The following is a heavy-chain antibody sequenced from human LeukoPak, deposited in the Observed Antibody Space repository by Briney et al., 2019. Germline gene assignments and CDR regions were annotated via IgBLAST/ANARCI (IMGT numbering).Heavy chain of an antibody. J-gene: IGHJ4*02. D-gene: IGHD3-22*01. CDR3: ARDPAYDSSGYWGHGDY. Sequence: SETLSLTCTVSGGSISSSSYYWGWIRQPPGKGLEWIGSIYYSGSTYYNPSLKSRVTISVDTSKNQFSLKLSSVTAADTAVYYCARDPAYDSSGYWGHGDYWGQGTLVTVSS. CDR1: GGSISSSSYY. V-gene: IGHV4-39*07. CDR2: IYYSGST.